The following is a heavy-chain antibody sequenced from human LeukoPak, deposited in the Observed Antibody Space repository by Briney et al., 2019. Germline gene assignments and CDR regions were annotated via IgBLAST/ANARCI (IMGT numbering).Heavy chain of an antibody. CDR1: GFTFSSYA. CDR2: ISYGGSNK. J-gene: IGHJ4*02. V-gene: IGHV3-30-3*01. D-gene: IGHD1-26*01. CDR3: ARNLEVGAAGFDY. Sequence: GGSLRLSCAASGFTFSSYAMHWVRQAPGKGLEWVAVISYGGSNKYYADSVEGRFTISRDNSKNTLYLQMNSLRAEDTAVYYCARNLEVGAAGFDYWGQGTLVTVSS.